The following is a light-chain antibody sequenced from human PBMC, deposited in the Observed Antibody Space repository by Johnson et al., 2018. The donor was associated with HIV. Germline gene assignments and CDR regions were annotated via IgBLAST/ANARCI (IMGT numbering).Light chain of an antibody. CDR2: TNN. CDR1: SSNIGRNT. CDR3: GTWDSSLNAYV. J-gene: IGLJ1*01. Sequence: QSVLTQAPSASGTPGQRVTISCSGGSSNIGRNTVNWFQQLPGTAPKLLIYTNNQRPSGVPDRISGSKSGTSASLAISGLQSEDEADYYCGTWDSSLNAYVFVAATKVAVL. V-gene: IGLV1-44*01.